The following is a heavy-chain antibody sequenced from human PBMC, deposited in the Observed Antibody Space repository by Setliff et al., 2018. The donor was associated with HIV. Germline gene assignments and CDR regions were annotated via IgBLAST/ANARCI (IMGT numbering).Heavy chain of an antibody. V-gene: IGHV4-4*07. CDR1: GASVGNYF. Sequence: SETLSLTCTVTGASVGNYFWSWIRQSAGKGLEWIGRMYTTVDAAYNPSLESRVIMSVDTSKNQISLKLTSVTAADTAMYYCARDPAIYFDFWGQGVLVTVSS. D-gene: IGHD2-2*01. CDR3: ARDPAIYFDF. CDR2: MYTTVDA. J-gene: IGHJ4*02.